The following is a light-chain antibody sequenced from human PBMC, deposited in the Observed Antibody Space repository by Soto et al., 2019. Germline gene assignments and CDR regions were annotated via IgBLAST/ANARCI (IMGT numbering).Light chain of an antibody. Sequence: QSALTQPASVSGPPGQSITISCTGISSDVGGYNYVSWYQQHPGKAPKLLIFELTNRPSGVSNRFSGSKSGNTASLTISGLQAEDEADYYRSSYTSSDVVFGGGTKLTVL. CDR3: SSYTSSDVV. V-gene: IGLV2-14*01. CDR1: SSDVGGYNY. J-gene: IGLJ2*01. CDR2: ELT.